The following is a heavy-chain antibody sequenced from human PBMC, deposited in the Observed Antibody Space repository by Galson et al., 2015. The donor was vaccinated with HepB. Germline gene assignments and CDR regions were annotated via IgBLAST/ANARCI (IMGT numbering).Heavy chain of an antibody. J-gene: IGHJ4*02. CDR3: TTDHQGYYFDY. CDR2: IKSKTDGGTT. V-gene: IGHV3-15*01. Sequence: LRLSCAASGFTFSNAWMSWVRQAPGKGLEWVGRIKSKTDGGTTDYAAPVKGRFTISRDDSKNTLYLQMNSLKTEDTAVYYCTTDHQGYYFDYWGQGTLVTVSS. CDR1: GFTFSNAW.